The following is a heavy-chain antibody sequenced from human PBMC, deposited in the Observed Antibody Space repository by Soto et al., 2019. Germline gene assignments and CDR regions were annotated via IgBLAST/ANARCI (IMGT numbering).Heavy chain of an antibody. V-gene: IGHV1-69*01. J-gene: IGHJ3*02. D-gene: IGHD2-15*01. CDR2: IIPIFGTA. CDR3: AREQVSVVAATFDAFDI. CDR1: GGTFSSYA. Sequence: VKVSCKASGGTFSSYAISWVRQAPGQGLEWMGGIIPIFGTANYAQKFQGRVTITADESTSTAYMELSSLRSEDTAVYYCAREQVSVVAATFDAFDIWGQGTMVTVSS.